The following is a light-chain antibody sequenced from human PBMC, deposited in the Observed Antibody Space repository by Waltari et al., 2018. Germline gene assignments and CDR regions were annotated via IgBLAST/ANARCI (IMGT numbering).Light chain of an antibody. J-gene: IGKJ1*01. Sequence: EIVMTQSPATLSVSPGERATLSCRASQSVSSNLAWYQQKPGQAPRFLIYGASSRATGIPARFSGSGSGTEFTLTISSLQSEYFAVYYCQQYNNWPRTFGQGTKVEIK. CDR2: GAS. V-gene: IGKV3-15*01. CDR1: QSVSSN. CDR3: QQYNNWPRT.